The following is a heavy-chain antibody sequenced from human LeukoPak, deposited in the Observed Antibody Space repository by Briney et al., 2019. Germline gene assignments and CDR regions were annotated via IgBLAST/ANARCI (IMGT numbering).Heavy chain of an antibody. V-gene: IGHV3-23*01. CDR2: ISGSGGST. D-gene: IGHD6-19*01. CDR3: AKDGVAVAETSDY. J-gene: IGHJ4*02. CDR1: GGTFSSYA. Sequence: GASVKVSCKASGGTFSSYAMSWVRQAPGKGLEWVSAISGSGGSTYYADSVKGRFTISRDNSKNTLYLQMNSLRAEDTAVYYCAKDGVAVAETSDYWGQGTLVTVSS.